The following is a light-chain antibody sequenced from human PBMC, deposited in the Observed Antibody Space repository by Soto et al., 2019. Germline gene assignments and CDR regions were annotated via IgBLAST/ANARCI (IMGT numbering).Light chain of an antibody. CDR1: QNINIY. Sequence: DIQVTQSPSSLSASVGDRVTITCRTSQNINIYLNWYQQKPGKAPMVVICSASSLESGVPSRFSGRGSGTDLTLTINNLQPGDSALYICQETYSPPCAFGEGTKVDI. J-gene: IGKJ1*01. CDR3: QETYSPPCA. CDR2: SAS. V-gene: IGKV1-39*01.